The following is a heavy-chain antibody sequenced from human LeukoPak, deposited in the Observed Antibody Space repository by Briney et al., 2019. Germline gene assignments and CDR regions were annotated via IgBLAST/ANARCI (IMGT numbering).Heavy chain of an antibody. CDR2: IYYSGST. D-gene: IGHD3-22*01. V-gene: IGHV4-31*03. CDR1: GGSISSGGYY. J-gene: IGHJ3*02. Sequence: SQTLSLTCTVSGGSISSGGYYWSWIRQHPGKGLEWIGYIYYSGSTYYNPSLKSRVTILVDTSKNQFSLKLSSVTAADTAVYYCARDGYYYDSSGYSSVIGAFDIWGQGTMVTVSS. CDR3: ARDGYYYDSSGYSSVIGAFDI.